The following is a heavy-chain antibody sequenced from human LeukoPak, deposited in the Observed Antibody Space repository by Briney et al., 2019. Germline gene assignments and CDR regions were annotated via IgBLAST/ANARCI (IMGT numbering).Heavy chain of an antibody. J-gene: IGHJ4*02. Sequence: SETLPLTCTVSGGSISSSSYYWGWIRQPPGKGLEWIGEINHSGSTNYNPSLKSRVTISVDTSKNQFSLKLSSVTAADTAVYYCARGRRITMVRGVINFDYWGQGTLVTVSS. CDR3: ARGRRITMVRGVINFDY. D-gene: IGHD3-10*01. V-gene: IGHV4-39*07. CDR1: GGSISSSSYY. CDR2: INHSGST.